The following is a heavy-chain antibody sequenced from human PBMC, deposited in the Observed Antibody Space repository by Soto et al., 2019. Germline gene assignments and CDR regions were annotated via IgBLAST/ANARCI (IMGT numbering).Heavy chain of an antibody. CDR1: GYTFTSYD. CDR2: INAFNGNT. Sequence: ASVEVSCKXSGYTFTSYDISWVRQAPGQGLEWMGWINAFNGNTNYAQKVQDRVTMTTDTSTSTAYMELRSLRSDDTAVYYCARENSGSDYWGQGTLVTVSS. D-gene: IGHD1-26*01. J-gene: IGHJ4*02. CDR3: ARENSGSDY. V-gene: IGHV1-18*01.